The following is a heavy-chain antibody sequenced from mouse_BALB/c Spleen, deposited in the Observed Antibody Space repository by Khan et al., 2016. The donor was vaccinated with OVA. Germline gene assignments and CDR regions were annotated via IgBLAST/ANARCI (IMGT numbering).Heavy chain of an antibody. CDR3: ARGGYGNFFDY. V-gene: IGHV3-6*02. D-gene: IGHD2-1*01. Sequence: EVQLQESGPGLVKPSQSLSLTCSVTGYSITSGYYWNWIRQFPGNKLEWMGYISYDGSNNYNPSLKNRISITRDTSKNQFFLKLNSVTTEDTGTSYCARGGYGNFFDYWGQDTTLTVSS. CDR1: GYSITSGYY. CDR2: ISYDGSN. J-gene: IGHJ2*01.